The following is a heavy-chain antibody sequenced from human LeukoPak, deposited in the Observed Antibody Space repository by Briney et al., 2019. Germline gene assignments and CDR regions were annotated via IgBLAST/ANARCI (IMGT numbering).Heavy chain of an antibody. D-gene: IGHD3-10*01. CDR1: GGSFSGYY. CDR2: INHSGST. Sequence: SETLSLTCAVYGGSFSGYYWSWIRQPPGKGLEWIGEINHSGSTNYNPSLNSRVTISVDTSKNQFSLKLSSVTAADTAVCYCAGAPREVRGVIIVYYYYYGMDVWGQGTTVTVSS. J-gene: IGHJ6*02. CDR3: AGAPREVRGVIIVYYYYYGMDV. V-gene: IGHV4-34*01.